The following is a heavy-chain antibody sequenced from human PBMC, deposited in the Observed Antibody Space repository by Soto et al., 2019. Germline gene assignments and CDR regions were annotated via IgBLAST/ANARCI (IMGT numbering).Heavy chain of an antibody. Sequence: VQLVQSGAEVQKPGSSVKVSCRASGDTFRSYAFTWVRQAPGQGLEWMGGISPIFGSTIYARQFQGRVTITADDSASTAYMELNSLSSEDTAVYYCAGDYGVYAWYGMDVWGQGTTVTVSS. D-gene: IGHD4-17*01. J-gene: IGHJ6*02. CDR1: GDTFRSYA. CDR3: AGDYGVYAWYGMDV. CDR2: ISPIFGST. V-gene: IGHV1-69*01.